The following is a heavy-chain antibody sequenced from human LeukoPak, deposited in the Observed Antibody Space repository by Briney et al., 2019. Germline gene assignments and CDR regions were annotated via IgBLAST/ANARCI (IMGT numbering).Heavy chain of an antibody. CDR3: ARTPTKYCSGGSCYGAFDY. Sequence: SGPTLSNPTPTLTLTCTFSGFALRTRGMRVSWIRQLPGKALDWLSRNSWDDDKFYSTSLKTRLTISKDTSKNQVVLTMTNMDPVDTATYYCARTPTKYCSGGSCYGAFDYWGQGTLVTVSS. V-gene: IGHV2-70*04. CDR1: GFALRTRGMR. J-gene: IGHJ4*02. CDR2: NSWDDDK. D-gene: IGHD2-15*01.